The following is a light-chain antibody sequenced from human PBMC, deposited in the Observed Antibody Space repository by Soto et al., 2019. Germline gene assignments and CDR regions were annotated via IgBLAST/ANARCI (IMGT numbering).Light chain of an antibody. V-gene: IGLV1-40*01. CDR3: QPCDSSLSAVV. Sequence: SVLTQPPSVSGAPGQRVTISCTGSSSNIGAGYDVHWYQQLPGTAPKLLIYGNSNRPSGVPDRFSGSKSGTSASLAITGLQAEDEADYYCQPCDSSLSAVVFGGGTKLTVL. CDR1: SSNIGAGYD. CDR2: GNS. J-gene: IGLJ2*01.